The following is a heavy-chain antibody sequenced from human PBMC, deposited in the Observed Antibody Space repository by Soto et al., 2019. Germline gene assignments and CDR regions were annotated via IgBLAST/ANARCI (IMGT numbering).Heavy chain of an antibody. D-gene: IGHD5-18*01. Sequence: ASVKVSCKSSGYTFTSYYIHWVRQAPGQGLEWMGWINPNSGGTKYAQKFQGRVTMTRDTSIGTVYMELSSLRFDDTAVYCCARGGYSFAVDYWGQGTLVTVSS. J-gene: IGHJ4*02. CDR3: ARGGYSFAVDY. CDR2: INPNSGGT. V-gene: IGHV1-2*02. CDR1: GYTFTSYY.